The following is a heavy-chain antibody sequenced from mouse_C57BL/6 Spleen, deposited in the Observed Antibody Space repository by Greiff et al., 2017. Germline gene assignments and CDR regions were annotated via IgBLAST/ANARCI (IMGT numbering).Heavy chain of an antibody. J-gene: IGHJ4*01. CDR3: ATHYYGYAMDY. D-gene: IGHD1-2*01. Sequence: QVQLQQPGAELVMPGASVKLSCKASGYTFTSYWMHWVKQRPGQGLEWIGEIDPSDSYTNYNQKFKGKSTLTVDKSSSTAYMQLSSLTSEDSAVYYCATHYYGYAMDYWGQGTSVTVSS. CDR2: IDPSDSYT. CDR1: GYTFTSYW. V-gene: IGHV1-69*01.